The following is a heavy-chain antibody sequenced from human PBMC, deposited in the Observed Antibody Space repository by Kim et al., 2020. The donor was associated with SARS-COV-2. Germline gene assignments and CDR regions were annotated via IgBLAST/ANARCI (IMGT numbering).Heavy chain of an antibody. CDR1: GFTFSSYS. D-gene: IGHD3-3*01. CDR3: ARDTTRSGGYYAYYYYYYGMDV. J-gene: IGHJ6*02. CDR2: ISSSSSYI. Sequence: GGSLRLSCAASGFTFSSYSMNWVRQAPGKGLEWVSSISSSSSYIYYADSVKGRFTISRDNAKNSLYLQMNSLRAEDTAVYYCARDTTRSGGYYAYYYYYYGMDVWGQGTTVTVSS. V-gene: IGHV3-21*01.